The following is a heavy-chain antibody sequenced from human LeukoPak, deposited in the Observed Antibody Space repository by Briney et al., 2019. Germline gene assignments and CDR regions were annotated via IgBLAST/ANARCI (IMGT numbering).Heavy chain of an antibody. D-gene: IGHD6-13*01. CDR1: GFTFSGSA. CDR3: TTPVGGESSSWPIDY. CDR2: IRSKANSYAT. J-gene: IGHJ4*02. Sequence: GGSLRLSCAASGFTFSGSAMHWVRQASGKGLEWVGRIRSKANSYATAYAASVKGMFTTSRDDSNNTAYLQMNSLKPEDTAVYYCTTPVGGESSSWPIDYWGQGTLVTVSS. V-gene: IGHV3-73*01.